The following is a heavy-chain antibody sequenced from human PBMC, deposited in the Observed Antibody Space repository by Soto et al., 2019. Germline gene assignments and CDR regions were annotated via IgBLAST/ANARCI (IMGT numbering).Heavy chain of an antibody. D-gene: IGHD1-26*01. V-gene: IGHV1-69*01. CDR1: GGTFSSYA. Sequence: QVQLVQSGAEVKKPGSSVKVSCKASGGTFSSYAISWVRQAPGQGLEWMGGIIPIFGTANYAQKFQGRVTITADESTGTAYMERSNLRSEDTAVYYGARGRGGSYLGGYFDYWGQGTLVTVSS. CDR2: IIPIFGTA. CDR3: ARGRGGSYLGGYFDY. J-gene: IGHJ4*02.